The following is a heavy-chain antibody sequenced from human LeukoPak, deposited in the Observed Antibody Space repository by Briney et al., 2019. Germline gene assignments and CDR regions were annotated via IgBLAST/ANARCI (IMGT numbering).Heavy chain of an antibody. J-gene: IGHJ4*02. CDR1: GYTFTGYY. CDR2: INPSGGST. D-gene: IGHD2-21*02. V-gene: IGHV1-46*01. CDR3: AREDEAYCGGDCSPSY. Sequence: ASVKVSCKASGYTFTGYYMHWVRQAPGQGLEWMGIINPSGGSTSYAQKFQGRVTMTRDTSTSTVYMELSSLRSEDTAVYYCAREDEAYCGGDCSPSYWGQGTLVTVSS.